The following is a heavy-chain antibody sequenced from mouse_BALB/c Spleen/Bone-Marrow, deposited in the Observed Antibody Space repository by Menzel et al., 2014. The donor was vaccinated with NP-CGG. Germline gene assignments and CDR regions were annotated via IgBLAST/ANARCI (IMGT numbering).Heavy chain of an antibody. CDR1: GFTFSSYA. D-gene: IGHD2-4*01. CDR2: ISSGGSYT. V-gene: IGHV5-9-1*01. CDR3: ARVITWYFDV. Sequence: EVKLMESGGGLVKPGGSLKLSCAASGFTFSSYAMSWVRRTPEKRLEWVATISSGGSYTYYPGSVKGRFTISRDNAKNTLYLQMSSLRSEDTAIYYCARVITWYFDVWGAGTTVTVSS. J-gene: IGHJ1*01.